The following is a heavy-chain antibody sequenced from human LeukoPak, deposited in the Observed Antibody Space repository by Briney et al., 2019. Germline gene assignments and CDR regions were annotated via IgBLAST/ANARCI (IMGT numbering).Heavy chain of an antibody. V-gene: IGHV1-2*02. D-gene: IGHD3-9*01. J-gene: IGHJ4*02. Sequence: ASVKVSCKASGCTFTGYYMPWVRQAPGQGLEWMGWINPNSGGTNYAQKFQGRVTMTRDTSISTAYMELSRLRSDDTAVYYCARDGSKYYDILTGYGPDYYFDYWGQRTLVTVSS. CDR2: INPNSGGT. CDR1: GCTFTGYY. CDR3: ARDGSKYYDILTGYGPDYYFDY.